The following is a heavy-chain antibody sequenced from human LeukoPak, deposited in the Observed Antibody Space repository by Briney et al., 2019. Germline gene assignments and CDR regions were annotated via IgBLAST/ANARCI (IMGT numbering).Heavy chain of an antibody. CDR3: ARELPYVWGSYRYPV. Sequence: GRSLRLSCAASGFTFDDYAMHWVRQAPGKGLEWVSGISWNSGSIGYADSVKGRFTISRDNAKNSLYLQMNSLRAEDTAVYYCARELPYVWGSYRYPVWGQGTLVTVSS. CDR1: GFTFDDYA. CDR2: ISWNSGSI. D-gene: IGHD3-16*02. V-gene: IGHV3-9*01. J-gene: IGHJ4*02.